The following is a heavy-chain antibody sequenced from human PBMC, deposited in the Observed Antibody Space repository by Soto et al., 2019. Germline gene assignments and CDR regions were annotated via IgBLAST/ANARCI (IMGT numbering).Heavy chain of an antibody. CDR3: ARDQLWLRKAFDI. D-gene: IGHD5-18*01. J-gene: IGHJ3*02. Sequence: SVKVSCKASGGTFSSYAISWVRQAPGQGLEWMGGIIPIFGTANYAQKFRGRVTITADESTSTAYMELSSLRSEDTAVYYCARDQLWLRKAFDIWGQGTMVTVSS. CDR1: GGTFSSYA. V-gene: IGHV1-69*13. CDR2: IIPIFGTA.